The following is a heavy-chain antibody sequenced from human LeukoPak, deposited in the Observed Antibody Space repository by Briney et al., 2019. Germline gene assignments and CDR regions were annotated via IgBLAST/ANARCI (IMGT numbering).Heavy chain of an antibody. J-gene: IGHJ3*02. D-gene: IGHD3-3*01. Sequence: LGGSLRLSCAASGFTFSSYAMSWVRQAPGKGLEWVSAISGSGGSTYYADSVKGRFTISRDNSKNTLYLQMNSLRAEDTAVYYWAKAGLLRFFVGLGVFDIGGQGTMVTVFS. CDR2: ISGSGGST. CDR1: GFTFSSYA. CDR3: AKAGLLRFFVGLGVFDI. V-gene: IGHV3-23*01.